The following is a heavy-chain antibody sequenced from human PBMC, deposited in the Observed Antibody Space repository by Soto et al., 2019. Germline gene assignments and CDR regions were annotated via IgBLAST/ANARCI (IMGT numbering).Heavy chain of an antibody. D-gene: IGHD6-6*01. CDR3: ARHTAARSDFEY. CDR2: IYYSGST. CDR1: GGSISSSSYY. Sequence: SETLSLTCTVSGGSISSSSYYGGWIRQPPGKGLEWIGSIYYSGSTYYNQSLKSRVTISVDTSKNKFSLKMSSVTAADTAVYYCARHTAARSDFEYWGQGNLVTVS. V-gene: IGHV4-39*01. J-gene: IGHJ4*02.